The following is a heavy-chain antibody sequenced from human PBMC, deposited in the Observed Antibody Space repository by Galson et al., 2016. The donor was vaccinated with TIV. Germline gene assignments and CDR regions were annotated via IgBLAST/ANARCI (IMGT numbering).Heavy chain of an antibody. V-gene: IGHV1-69*05. D-gene: IGHD2-8*01. Sequence: SVKVSCKASGGTFSNFAISWVRQAPGQGLEWIGGIIPMSGASKYAQWVQGRVTMTTDKSTRTTDMELSSLRSEDTAVYYCARAACMANSYYYCMDRWGQGTTVIVSS. CDR2: IIPMSGAS. CDR1: GGTFSNFA. J-gene: IGHJ6*02. CDR3: ARAACMANSYYYCMDR.